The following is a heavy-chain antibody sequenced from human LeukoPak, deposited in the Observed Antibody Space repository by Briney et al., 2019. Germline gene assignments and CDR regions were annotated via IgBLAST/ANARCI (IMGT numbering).Heavy chain of an antibody. CDR1: EFTFSSYP. Sequence: GGSLRLSCVGSEFTFSSYPMTWVRQAPGKGLDLVSAISVSGDDTYYADSVKGRFTISRDNSKNTLYLQMNSLRAGDTAVYYCAKYKVAVPGAFDHWGQGTLVTVSS. CDR2: ISVSGDDT. V-gene: IGHV3-23*01. CDR3: AKYKVAVPGAFDH. D-gene: IGHD1-1*01. J-gene: IGHJ5*02.